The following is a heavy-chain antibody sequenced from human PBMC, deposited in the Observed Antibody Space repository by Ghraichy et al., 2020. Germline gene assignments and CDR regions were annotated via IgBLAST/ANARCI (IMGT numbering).Heavy chain of an antibody. J-gene: IGHJ5*02. CDR3: ARDRDRSEYYYDSSGYYL. D-gene: IGHD3-22*01. V-gene: IGHV4-31*03. Sequence: SETLSLTCTVSGGSISSGGYYWSWIRQHPGKGLEWIGYIYYSGSTYYNPSLKSRVTISVDTSKNQFSLKLSSVTAADTAVYYCARDRDRSEYYYDSSGYYLWGQGTLVTVSS. CDR1: GGSISSGGYY. CDR2: IYYSGST.